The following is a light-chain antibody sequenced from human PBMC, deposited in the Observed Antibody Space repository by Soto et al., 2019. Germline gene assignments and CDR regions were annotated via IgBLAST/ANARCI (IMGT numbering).Light chain of an antibody. Sequence: QSVLTQPPSVSAAPGQKVTISCSGGSFNLGDNYVSWYQQLPGTAPKLLIYDNNKRPSGIPDRFAGSKSGTSATLDISGLQTGDEADYYCGSWDTSLSGIIFGGGTQLTVL. J-gene: IGLJ2*01. V-gene: IGLV1-51*01. CDR2: DNN. CDR1: SFNLGDNY. CDR3: GSWDTSLSGII.